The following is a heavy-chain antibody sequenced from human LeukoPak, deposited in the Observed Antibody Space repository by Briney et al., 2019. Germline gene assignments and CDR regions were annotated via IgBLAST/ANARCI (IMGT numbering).Heavy chain of an antibody. Sequence: LSGGSLRLSCAAFGFTFSSYSMNWVRQAPGKGLEWVSHITASGTAMFYADSVKGRFTISRDNAKNSLYLQMNSLRDEDTAVYYCASSGSYRFDYWGQGTLVTVSS. CDR2: ITASGTAM. J-gene: IGHJ4*02. CDR3: ASSGSYRFDY. V-gene: IGHV3-48*02. D-gene: IGHD1-26*01. CDR1: GFTFSSYS.